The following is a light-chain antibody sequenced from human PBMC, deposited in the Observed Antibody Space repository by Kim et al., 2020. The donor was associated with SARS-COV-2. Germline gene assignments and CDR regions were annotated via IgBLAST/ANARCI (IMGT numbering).Light chain of an antibody. CDR2: KDC. CDR1: VLAIEY. Sequence: VSPGQTASITCSEVVLAIEYAQWFQQKPGRAPVLVIYKDCERPSRIPERFSGSSSGTTVTLTISEAQVEDEADYYCSSAAGNNHWVFGGGTQLTVL. CDR3: SSAAGNNHWV. J-gene: IGLJ3*02. V-gene: IGLV3-27*01.